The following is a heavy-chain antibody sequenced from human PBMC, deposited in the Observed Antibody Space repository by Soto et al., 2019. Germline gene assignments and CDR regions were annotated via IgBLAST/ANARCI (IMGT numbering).Heavy chain of an antibody. CDR1: GGSISSYS. Sequence: SETLSLTCTVSGGSISSYSWSWIRQPPGKGLEWIGYIYYSGSTTYNPSLKSRITMSLDTSRNQFSLKLSSVTAADTAVYYCAGDYGSGSYRFDYWGQGIVVTVSS. J-gene: IGHJ4*02. CDR2: IYYSGST. CDR3: AGDYGSGSYRFDY. D-gene: IGHD3-10*01. V-gene: IGHV4-59*01.